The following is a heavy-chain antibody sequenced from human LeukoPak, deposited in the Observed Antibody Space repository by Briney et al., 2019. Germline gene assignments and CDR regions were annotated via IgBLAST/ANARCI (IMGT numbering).Heavy chain of an antibody. D-gene: IGHD3-3*01. Sequence: ASVKVSCKASGYTFTGYYMHWVRQAPGQGLEWMGWINPNSGGTNYAQKFQGRVTMTRDTSISTAYMELSRLRSDDTAVYYCARDWSGYSRFDYWGQGTLVTVSS. CDR2: INPNSGGT. CDR1: GYTFTGYY. J-gene: IGHJ4*02. CDR3: ARDWSGYSRFDY. V-gene: IGHV1-2*02.